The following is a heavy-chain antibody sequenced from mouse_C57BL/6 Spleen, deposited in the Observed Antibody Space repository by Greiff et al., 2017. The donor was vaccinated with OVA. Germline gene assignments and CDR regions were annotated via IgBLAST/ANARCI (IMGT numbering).Heavy chain of an antibody. J-gene: IGHJ2*01. D-gene: IGHD2-4*01. Sequence: VQLQQSGPELVKPGASVKISCKASGYTFTDYYMNWVKQSHGKSLEWIGDINPNNGGTSYNQKFKGKGTLTVYKSSSTAYMERRSLTSEDSAVYYCARAYDYDPYFDYWGQGTTLTVSS. CDR3: ARAYDYDPYFDY. CDR1: GYTFTDYY. CDR2: INPNNGGT. V-gene: IGHV1-26*01.